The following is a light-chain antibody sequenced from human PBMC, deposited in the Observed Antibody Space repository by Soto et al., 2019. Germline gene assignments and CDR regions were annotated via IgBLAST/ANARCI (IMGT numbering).Light chain of an antibody. V-gene: IGLV1-40*01. CDR1: SSNIGAGYD. CDR3: QSYDSSLSVV. J-gene: IGLJ2*01. Sequence: QSVLTQPPSVSGAPGQRVTISCTGSSSNIGAGYDVHWYQQRPGTAPKLLIYGNSNRPSGVPDRFSGSKSGTSASLAITELQAEDEADYYCQSYDSSLSVVFGGGTKLTVL. CDR2: GNS.